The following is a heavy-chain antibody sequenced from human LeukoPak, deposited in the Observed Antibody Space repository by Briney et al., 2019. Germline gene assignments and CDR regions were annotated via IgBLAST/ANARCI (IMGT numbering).Heavy chain of an antibody. D-gene: IGHD3-9*01. CDR1: GGSISSGDYY. Sequence: SETLSLTCTVSGGSISSGDYYWSWIRQPPGKGLEWIGYIYYSGSTYYYPSLKSRVTISVDTSKNQFSLKLSSVTAADTAVYYCARGMEGDTIFHDAFDIWGQGTMVTVSS. CDR3: ARGMEGDTIFHDAFDI. CDR2: IYYSGST. J-gene: IGHJ3*02. V-gene: IGHV4-30-4*01.